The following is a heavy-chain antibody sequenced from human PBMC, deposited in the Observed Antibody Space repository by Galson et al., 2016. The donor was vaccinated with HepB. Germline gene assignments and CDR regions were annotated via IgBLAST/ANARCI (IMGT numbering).Heavy chain of an antibody. CDR2: VYYSGGT. J-gene: IGHJ2*01. CDR3: ARSKVGDWDWYFDL. V-gene: IGHV4-59*01. Sequence: TLSLTCTVSGGSISSYYWSWIRQPPGRGLEWIGYVYYSGGTNYNPSLKSRVTISVAPSKNQFSLRLTSVTAADTGVYYCARSKVGDWDWYFDLWGRGTLLTVSS. D-gene: IGHD2-21*02. CDR1: GGSISSYY.